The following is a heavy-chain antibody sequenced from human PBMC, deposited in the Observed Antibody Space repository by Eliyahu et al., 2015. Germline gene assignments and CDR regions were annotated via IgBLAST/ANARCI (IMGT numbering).Heavy chain of an antibody. J-gene: IGHJ4*02. D-gene: IGHD4-17*01. V-gene: IGHV1-69*05. CDR3: RDGDYAYKY. CDR1: GGTFSSYA. CDR2: IIPIFGTA. Sequence: QVQLVQSGAEVKKPGSSVKVSCKASGGTFSSYAISWVRQAPGQGLEWMGGIIPIFGTANYAQKFQGRVTITTDESTSTAYMELSSLRYYCARDLGVRDGDYAYKYWGQGTLVTVSS.